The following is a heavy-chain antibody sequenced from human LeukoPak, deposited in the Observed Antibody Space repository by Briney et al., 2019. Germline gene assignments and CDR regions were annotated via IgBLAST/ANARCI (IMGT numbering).Heavy chain of an antibody. CDR3: ARDPRSGGNYFDY. CDR2: ISSSSSYI. CDR1: GFTFSSYS. Sequence: PGGSLRLSCAASGFTFSSYSMNWVRQAPGKGLEWVSSISSSSSYIYYADSVKGRFTISRGNAKNSLYLQMNSLRAEDTAVYYCARDPRSGGNYFDYWGQGTLVTVSS. J-gene: IGHJ4*02. V-gene: IGHV3-21*01. D-gene: IGHD3-10*01.